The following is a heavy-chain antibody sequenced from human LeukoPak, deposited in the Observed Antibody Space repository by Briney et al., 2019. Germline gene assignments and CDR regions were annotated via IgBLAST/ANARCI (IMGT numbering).Heavy chain of an antibody. J-gene: IGHJ3*02. CDR3: ARHSGSYGGAFDI. CDR1: GGSISNYY. V-gene: IGHV4-59*08. Sequence: SETLSLTCTVSGGSISNYYWSWIRQPPGKGLEWIGYSYYSGSTNYNPSLKSRVTISVDTSKNQLSLKLSSVTAADTAVYYCARHSGSYGGAFDIWGQGTMVTVPS. CDR2: SYYSGST. D-gene: IGHD1-26*01.